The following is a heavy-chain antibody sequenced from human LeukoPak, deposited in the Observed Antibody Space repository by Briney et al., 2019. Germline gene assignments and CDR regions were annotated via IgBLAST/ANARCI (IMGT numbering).Heavy chain of an antibody. D-gene: IGHD3-22*01. CDR1: GYTFTSYG. V-gene: IGHV1-18*01. J-gene: IGHJ4*02. Sequence: GASVKVSCKASGYTFTSYGISWVRQAPGQGLEWMGWISAYNGNTNYAQKLQGRVTMTTDTSTSTAYMELRSLRSDDTAVYYCARYYYDSSGYPRSGLRYWGQGTLVTVSS. CDR2: ISAYNGNT. CDR3: ARYYYDSSGYPRSGLRY.